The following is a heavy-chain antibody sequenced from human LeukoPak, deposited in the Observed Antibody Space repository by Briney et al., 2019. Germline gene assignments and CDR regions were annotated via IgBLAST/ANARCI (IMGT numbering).Heavy chain of an antibody. CDR2: ISSSSSYT. CDR3: ARGSSGYSYILSY. CDR1: GFTLSSHS. V-gene: IGHV3-21*01. D-gene: IGHD5-18*01. J-gene: IGHJ4*02. Sequence: PGGSLRLSCAASGFTLSSHSMNWVRQAPGKGLEWVSSISSSSSYTYYADSVKGRFTISRDNAKNSLYLQMSSLRAEDTAMYYCARGSSGYSYILSYWGQGALVTVSS.